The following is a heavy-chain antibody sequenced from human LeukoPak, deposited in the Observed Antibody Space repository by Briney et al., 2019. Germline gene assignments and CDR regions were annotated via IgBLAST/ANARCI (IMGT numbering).Heavy chain of an antibody. CDR3: ARKSVTVVVVITTSGGYNWFDP. CDR2: INRSGST. Sequence: SETLSLTCAVYGGSFSGYYWSWIRQPPGKGLEWIGEINRSGSTNYNPSLKSRVTISVDTSKNQFSLKLSSVTAADTAVYYCARKSVTVVVVITTSGGYNWFDPWGQGTLVTVSS. D-gene: IGHD3-22*01. V-gene: IGHV4-34*01. J-gene: IGHJ5*02. CDR1: GGSFSGYY.